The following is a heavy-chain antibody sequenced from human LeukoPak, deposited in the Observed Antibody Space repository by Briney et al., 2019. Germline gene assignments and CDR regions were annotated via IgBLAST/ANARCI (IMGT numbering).Heavy chain of an antibody. J-gene: IGHJ4*02. D-gene: IGHD3-22*01. CDR3: ARVGSYDSSGYHFDY. CDR1: GGSISSGGYY. CDR2: IYYSGST. Sequence: SQTLSLTCTVSGGSISSGGYYWSWIRQHPGKGLEWIGYIYYSGSTYYNPSLKSRVTISVDTSKNQFSLKLSSVTAADTAVYYCARVGSYDSSGYHFDYWGQGTLVTVSS. V-gene: IGHV4-31*03.